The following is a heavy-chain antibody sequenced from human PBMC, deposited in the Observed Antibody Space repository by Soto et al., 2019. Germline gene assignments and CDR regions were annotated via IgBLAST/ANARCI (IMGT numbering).Heavy chain of an antibody. J-gene: IGHJ5*02. Sequence: QLQLQESGPGLVKPSETLSLTCTVSGGSISSSSYYWGWIRQPPGKGLEWIGSIYYSGGTYYNPSLKSRVTMSVDTSKNQFSLKLSSVTAADTAVYYCAQGGSRPHPYTWFDPWGQGTLVTVSS. CDR3: AQGGSRPHPYTWFDP. D-gene: IGHD3-10*01. CDR2: IYYSGGT. V-gene: IGHV4-39*01. CDR1: GGSISSSSYY.